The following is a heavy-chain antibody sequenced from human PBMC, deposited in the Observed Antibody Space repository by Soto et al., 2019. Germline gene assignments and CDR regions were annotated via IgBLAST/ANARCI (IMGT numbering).Heavy chain of an antibody. J-gene: IGHJ6*02. CDR2: IYYRSKWFH. CDR3: ARVHCSAGTCLDGLDF. D-gene: IGHD2-15*01. Sequence: SQTLSPTCVISGDSVSSNGACWNWIRQSPSRGLQWLGRIYYRSKWFHDYAASVESRMAINPETSRNQFSLQLNYVTPEDTAVYYCARVHCSAGTCLDGLDFWGQGTMVTVS. V-gene: IGHV6-1*01. CDR1: GDSVSSNGAC.